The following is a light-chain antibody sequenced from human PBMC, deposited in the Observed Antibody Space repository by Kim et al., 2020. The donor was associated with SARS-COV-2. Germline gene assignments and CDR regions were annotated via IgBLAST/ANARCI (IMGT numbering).Light chain of an antibody. V-gene: IGLV2-14*01. CDR2: EVT. CDR3: SSYTSSSGLMV. CDR1: SSDVDDYNY. Sequence: QSITLSCTGTSSDVDDYNYVSWYQQHPGKAPKLMIYEVTKRPSGVSYRFSGSKSGNTASLTISGLQAEDEADYYCSSYTSSSGLMVFGGGTQLTVL. J-gene: IGLJ3*02.